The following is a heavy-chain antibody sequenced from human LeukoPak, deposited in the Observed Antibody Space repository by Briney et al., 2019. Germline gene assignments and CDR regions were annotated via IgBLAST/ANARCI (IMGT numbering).Heavy chain of an antibody. J-gene: IGHJ4*02. CDR1: GYSISSGYY. Sequence: SETLSLTCTVSGYSISSGYYWGWIRQPPGKGLEWIGSIYHSGSTYYNPSLKSRVTISVDTSKNQFSLKLSSVTAADTAVYYCARESTGYSSSAWGQGTLVTVSS. D-gene: IGHD6-13*01. CDR3: ARESTGYSSSA. CDR2: IYHSGST. V-gene: IGHV4-38-2*02.